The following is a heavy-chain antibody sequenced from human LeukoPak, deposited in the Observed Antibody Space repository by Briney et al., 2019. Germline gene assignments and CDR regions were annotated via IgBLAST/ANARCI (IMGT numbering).Heavy chain of an antibody. CDR2: INHSGST. CDR3: ARGPHY. CDR1: GGSFSGYY. Sequence: KPSETLSLTCAVYGGSFSGYYWSWIRQPPGKGLEWIGEINHSGSTNYNPSLKSRVTISVDTSKNQFSLKLSSVTAADTAVYYCARGPHYWGQGTLVTVSS. J-gene: IGHJ4*02. V-gene: IGHV4-34*01.